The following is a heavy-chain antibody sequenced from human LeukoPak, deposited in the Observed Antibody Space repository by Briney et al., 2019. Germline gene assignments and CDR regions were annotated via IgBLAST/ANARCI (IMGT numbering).Heavy chain of an antibody. CDR2: IHYSGST. D-gene: IGHD3-9*01. Sequence: SETLSLTCTVSGGSISSYYWSWIRQPPGKGLEWIGDIHYSGSTNYNPSLKSRVTISVDTSKNQFSLKVTSVTAADTAVYYCARGALTGPFYFDYWGQGTLVTVSS. CDR3: ARGALTGPFYFDY. V-gene: IGHV4-59*13. J-gene: IGHJ4*02. CDR1: GGSISSYY.